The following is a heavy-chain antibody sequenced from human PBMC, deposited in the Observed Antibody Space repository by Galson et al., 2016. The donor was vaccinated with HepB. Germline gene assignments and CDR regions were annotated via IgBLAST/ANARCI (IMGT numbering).Heavy chain of an antibody. V-gene: IGHV3-33*01. CDR3: ARYILGMDV. CDR1: GFTFSSYG. D-gene: IGHD2-2*02. Sequence: SLRLSCAASGFTFSSYGMHWVRQAPGTGLEWVAVIWYDGSNKYYADSVKGRFTISRDNSKNTLYLQMNSLRAEDTAVYYCARYILGMDVWGKGTTVTVSS. J-gene: IGHJ6*04. CDR2: IWYDGSNK.